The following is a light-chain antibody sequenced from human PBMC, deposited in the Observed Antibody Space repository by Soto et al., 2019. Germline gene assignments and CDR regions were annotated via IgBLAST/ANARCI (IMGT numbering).Light chain of an antibody. J-gene: IGKJ5*01. CDR2: AAS. CDR1: QSVSSNY. Sequence: TQSKDTLSLSPGERATLSCRASQSVSSNYLAWYQQKPGQAPRLLIYAASTRATGIPDRFSGSGSGTDFTLTISRLDHEDFGVYYCQKYAASLPWPSAQG. V-gene: IGKV3-20*01. CDR3: QKYAASLPWP.